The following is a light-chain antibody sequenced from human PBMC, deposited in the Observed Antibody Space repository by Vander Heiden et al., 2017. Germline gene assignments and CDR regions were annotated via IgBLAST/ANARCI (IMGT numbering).Light chain of an antibody. V-gene: IGKV3-20*01. Sequence: IVLTQSPGTLYLSPGERTTLSCRASQSVSSNYLAWFQQKPGQAPRLLIYGASSRATGIPDRFSGSGSGTDFTLTISRLDPEDFAVYYCQQYGSSPRTFGRGTKLEIK. J-gene: IGKJ2*01. CDR3: QQYGSSPRT. CDR1: QSVSSNY. CDR2: GAS.